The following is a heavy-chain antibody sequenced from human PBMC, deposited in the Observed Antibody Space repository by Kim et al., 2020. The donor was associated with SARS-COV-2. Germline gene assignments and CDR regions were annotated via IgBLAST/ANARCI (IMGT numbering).Heavy chain of an antibody. Sequence: GGSLRLSCAASGFTFSSSAMHWVRQAPGKGLEWVALIWYDGSNKSSSDSLEDRCTISSDNAKNKLSLQMNNMRDEDTAVYYYARGMDFGDDGSSECWGQG. CDR1: GFTFSSSA. CDR2: IWYDGSNK. V-gene: IGHV3-33*01. D-gene: IGHD3-22*01. CDR3: ARGMDFGDDGSSEC. J-gene: IGHJ1*01.